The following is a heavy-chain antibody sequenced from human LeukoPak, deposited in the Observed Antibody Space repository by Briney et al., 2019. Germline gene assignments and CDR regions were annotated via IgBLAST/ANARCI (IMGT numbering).Heavy chain of an antibody. J-gene: IGHJ5*02. CDR3: ARGFDSSGYHWFDP. D-gene: IGHD3-22*01. Sequence: SETLSHTCTVSGGSISSYYWSWIRQPPGKGLEWTGYIYYSGSTNYNPSLKSRVTISVDTSKNQFSLKLSSVTAADTAVYYCARGFDSSGYHWFDPWGQGTLVTVSS. CDR2: IYYSGST. V-gene: IGHV4-59*01. CDR1: GGSISSYY.